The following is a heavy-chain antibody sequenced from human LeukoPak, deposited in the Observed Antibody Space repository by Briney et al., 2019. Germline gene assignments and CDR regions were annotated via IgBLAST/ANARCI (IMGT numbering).Heavy chain of an antibody. CDR1: GFTFSSYS. J-gene: IGHJ4*02. D-gene: IGHD6-6*01. CDR3: ARGVSGSYYFDY. Sequence: GGSLRLSCAASGFTFSSYSMNWVRQAPGKGLGWGSSISSSSSYIYYADSVKGRFTISRDNAKNSLYLQMNSLRAEDTAVYYCARGVSGSYYFDYWGQGTLVTVSS. CDR2: ISSSSSYI. V-gene: IGHV3-21*01.